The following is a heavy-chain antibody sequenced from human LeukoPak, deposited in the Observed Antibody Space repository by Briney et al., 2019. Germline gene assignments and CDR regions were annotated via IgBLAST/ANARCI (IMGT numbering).Heavy chain of an antibody. V-gene: IGHV4-4*07. CDR3: ARAPYSYGSRFDY. J-gene: IGHJ4*02. Sequence: SETLSLTCTVSGGSISYYYWSWIRQPAGKGLEWIGRIYTSGSTNYNPSLKSRVTMSVDSSKNQFSLKLSSVTAADTAVYYCARAPYSYGSRFDYWGQGTLVTVSS. CDR1: GGSISYYY. D-gene: IGHD5-18*01. CDR2: IYTSGST.